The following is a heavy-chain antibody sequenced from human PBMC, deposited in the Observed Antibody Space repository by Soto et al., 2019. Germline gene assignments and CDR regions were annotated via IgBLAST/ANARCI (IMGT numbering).Heavy chain of an antibody. CDR1: GDSVSSNSAA. CDR3: ARGGRAAATEPNWFDP. Sequence: SQTLSLTCAISGDSVSSNSAAWNWIRQSPSRGLEWLGRTYYRSKWYNDYAVSVKSRITINPDTSKNQFSLQLNSVTPEDTAVYYCARGGRAAATEPNWFDPWGQGTLVTVSS. V-gene: IGHV6-1*01. D-gene: IGHD6-13*01. CDR2: TYYRSKWYN. J-gene: IGHJ5*02.